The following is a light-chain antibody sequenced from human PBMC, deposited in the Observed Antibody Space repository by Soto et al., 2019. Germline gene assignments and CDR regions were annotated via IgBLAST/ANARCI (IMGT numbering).Light chain of an antibody. CDR2: AAS. J-gene: IGKJ1*01. CDR1: QNVDSN. Sequence: EIVMTQSPATLSVSPGERATLSCRASQNVDSNLAWYQQAPGQAPRLLMYAASTRATGVPARFSGSGSGTEFTLTISSLQSEDFEVYYCQQYNRWPLTFGQGTKVEIK. CDR3: QQYNRWPLT. V-gene: IGKV3-15*01.